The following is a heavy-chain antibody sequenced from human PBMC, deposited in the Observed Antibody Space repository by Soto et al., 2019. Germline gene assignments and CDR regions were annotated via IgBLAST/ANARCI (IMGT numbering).Heavy chain of an antibody. Sequence: QVQLVQSGAEVKKPGSSVKVSCKASGGTFSSYTISWVRQAPGQGLEWMGRIIPILGIANYAQKFQGRVTITADKSTSTAYMELSSLRSEDTAVYYCARDAYSSSWTLDYWGQGTLVTVSS. CDR3: ARDAYSSSWTLDY. D-gene: IGHD6-13*01. CDR1: GGTFSSYT. CDR2: IIPILGIA. V-gene: IGHV1-69*08. J-gene: IGHJ4*02.